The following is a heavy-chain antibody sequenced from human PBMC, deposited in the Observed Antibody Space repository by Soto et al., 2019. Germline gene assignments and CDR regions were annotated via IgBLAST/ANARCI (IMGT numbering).Heavy chain of an antibody. D-gene: IGHD2-8*02. Sequence: EVQLLESGGGLRQPGGSLRLSCATSGFRFSNYAMSWVRQAPGKGLEWVSGFGVDYVTYYADSVRGRFTISRDNSKNTLYLQMNSPTAEDKALYYCAKAKGSFDHTGPDQWGQGTLVTVSS. J-gene: IGHJ4*02. CDR1: GFRFSNYA. V-gene: IGHV3-23*01. CDR3: AKAKGSFDHTGPDQ. CDR2: FGVDYVT.